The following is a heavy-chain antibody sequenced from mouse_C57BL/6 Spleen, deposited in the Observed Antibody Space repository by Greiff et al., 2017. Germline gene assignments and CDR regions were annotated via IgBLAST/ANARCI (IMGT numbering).Heavy chain of an antibody. CDR1: GYTFTSYW. CDR3: ARGDDYDSFDY. CDR2: IHPNSGST. Sequence: QVQLKQPGAELVKPGASVKLSCKASGYTFTSYWMHWVKQRPGQGLEWIGMIHPNSGSTNYNEKFKSKATLTVDKSSSTAYMQLSSLTSEDAAVXYCARGDDYDSFDYWGQGTTLTVSS. D-gene: IGHD2-4*01. J-gene: IGHJ2*01. V-gene: IGHV1-64*01.